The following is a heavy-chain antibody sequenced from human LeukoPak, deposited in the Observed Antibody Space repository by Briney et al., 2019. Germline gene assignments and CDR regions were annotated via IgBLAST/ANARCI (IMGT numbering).Heavy chain of an antibody. CDR2: INHNGDT. Sequence: SETLSLTCAVYGGSFSGYYWSWIRQPPGKGLEWIGEINHNGDTNYNPSLKSRVTISVDTSKNQFSLKLNSAAAADTAVYYCARGTNLDYWGQGTLVTVSS. D-gene: IGHD1-14*01. V-gene: IGHV4-34*01. CDR1: GGSFSGYY. CDR3: ARGTNLDY. J-gene: IGHJ4*02.